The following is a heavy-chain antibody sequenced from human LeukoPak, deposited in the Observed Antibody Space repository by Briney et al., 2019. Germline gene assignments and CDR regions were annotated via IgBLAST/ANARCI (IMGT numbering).Heavy chain of an antibody. V-gene: IGHV1-8*01. CDR2: MNPNNGNT. D-gene: IGHD3-10*01. CDR3: VRDGEGVAISVNYWFDP. J-gene: IGHJ5*02. Sequence: VASVKVSCKASGFTFTSYDINWVRQASGQGFEWMGWMNPNNGNTGYAQKFQGRVTMTRDTSISTAYMELRGLRSEDTAVYYCVRDGEGVAISVNYWFDPWGQGTLVTVPS. CDR1: GFTFTSYD.